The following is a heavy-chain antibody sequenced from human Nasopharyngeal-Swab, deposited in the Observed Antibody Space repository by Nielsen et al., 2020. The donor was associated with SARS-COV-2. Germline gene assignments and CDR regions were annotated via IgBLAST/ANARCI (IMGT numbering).Heavy chain of an antibody. D-gene: IGHD3-3*01. Sequence: GESLKISCAASGFTFSSYSMNWVRQAPGKGLEWVSSISSSSYIYYVDSVKGRFTISRDNAKNSLYLQMNSLRAEDTAVYYCARDSAVYDFWSGYSGYYYYGMDVWGQGTTVTVSS. V-gene: IGHV3-21*01. CDR3: ARDSAVYDFWSGYSGYYYYGMDV. J-gene: IGHJ6*02. CDR2: ISSSSYI. CDR1: GFTFSSYS.